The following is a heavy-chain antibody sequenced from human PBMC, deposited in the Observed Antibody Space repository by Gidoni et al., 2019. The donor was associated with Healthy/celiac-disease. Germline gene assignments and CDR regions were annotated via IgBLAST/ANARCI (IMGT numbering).Heavy chain of an antibody. CDR2: TYYRSKWCN. CDR1: GDSVPSNSAA. Sequence: QVQLQQSGRGLVQPPQTLPLTCALSGDSVPSNSAAWNWIRPSPSRGLEWLGRTYYRSKWCNDYAVSVKSRITINPDTSKNQFSLHLNSVTPEDTAVYYCAREGIAAAGPVGWDAFDIWGQGTMVTVSS. V-gene: IGHV6-1*01. D-gene: IGHD6-13*01. CDR3: AREGIAAAGPVGWDAFDI. J-gene: IGHJ3*02.